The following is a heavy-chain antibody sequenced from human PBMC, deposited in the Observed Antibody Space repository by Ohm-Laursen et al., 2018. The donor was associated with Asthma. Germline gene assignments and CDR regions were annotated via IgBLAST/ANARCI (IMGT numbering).Heavy chain of an antibody. D-gene: IGHD1-26*01. V-gene: IGHV3-30-3*01. CDR1: GFTFSSNA. CDR3: ARIGPEWELPGREYSLHH. Sequence: SLRLSCAASGFTFSSNAMHWVRQAPGKGLEWVAVISKDGSNKYYAESVKGRFTISRDNSMNTLYVQMNSLRAEDTALYYCARIGPEWELPGREYSLHHWGEGTLVTVSS. CDR2: ISKDGSNK. J-gene: IGHJ1*01.